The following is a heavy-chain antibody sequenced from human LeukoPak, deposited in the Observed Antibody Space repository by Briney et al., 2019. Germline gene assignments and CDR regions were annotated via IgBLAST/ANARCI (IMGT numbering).Heavy chain of an antibody. Sequence: PGGSLRLSCAASGFTFSSYAMHRVRQAPGKGLEWVAVISYDGSNKYYADSVKGRFTISRDNSKNTLYLQMNSLRVEDTAIYYCARYFFDSYTSSFRFDSWGQGTLVTVSS. V-gene: IGHV3-30*04. D-gene: IGHD3-16*01. CDR3: ARYFFDSYTSSFRFDS. CDR2: ISYDGSNK. CDR1: GFTFSSYA. J-gene: IGHJ5*01.